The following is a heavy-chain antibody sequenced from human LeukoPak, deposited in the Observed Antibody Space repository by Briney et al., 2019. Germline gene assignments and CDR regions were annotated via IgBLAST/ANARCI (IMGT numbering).Heavy chain of an antibody. CDR2: IYSGGST. J-gene: IGHJ4*02. D-gene: IGHD6-13*01. Sequence: GGSLRLSCAASGFTVSSNYMSWVRQAPGKGLEWVSVIYSGGSTYYADSVKDRFTISRDNSKNTLYLQINSLRAEDTAVYYCAKDRIVAVGDDYWGQGTLVTVSS. CDR3: AKDRIVAVGDDY. CDR1: GFTVSSNY. V-gene: IGHV3-66*01.